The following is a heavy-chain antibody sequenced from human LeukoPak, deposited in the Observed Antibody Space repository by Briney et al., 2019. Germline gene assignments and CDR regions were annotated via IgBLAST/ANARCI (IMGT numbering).Heavy chain of an antibody. J-gene: IGHJ5*02. CDR2: ISAYNGNT. CDR1: GYTFTTYG. D-gene: IGHD3-22*01. CDR3: ARGGWASSGYPNWFDP. Sequence: GGPVKVSCKASGYTFTTYGTTWLRQAPGQGLEWVGWISAYNGNTNYAQKVHGRVTMTTDTSTSTAYMELRSLRSDDTAMYYCARGGWASSGYPNWFDPWGQGTLVTVSS. V-gene: IGHV1-18*01.